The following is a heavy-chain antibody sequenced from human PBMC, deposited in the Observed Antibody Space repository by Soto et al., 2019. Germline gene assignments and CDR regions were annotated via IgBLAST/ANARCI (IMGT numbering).Heavy chain of an antibody. CDR2: ISYDGSNK. J-gene: IGHJ4*02. CDR1: GFTFSSYA. Sequence: PGGSLRLSCAASGFTFSSYAMHWVRQAPGKGLEWVAVISYDGSNKYYADSVKGRFTISRDNSKNTLYLQMNSLRAEDTAVYYCARVSRDSSGYYYFDYWGQGTLVTV. CDR3: ARVSRDSSGYYYFDY. D-gene: IGHD3-22*01. V-gene: IGHV3-30-3*01.